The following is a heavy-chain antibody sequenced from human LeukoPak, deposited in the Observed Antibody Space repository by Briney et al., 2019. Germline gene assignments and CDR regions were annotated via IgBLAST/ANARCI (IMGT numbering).Heavy chain of an antibody. CDR2: MNPNSGNT. D-gene: IGHD6-13*01. CDR3: ASWGIAAAGTDSTPYYFDY. J-gene: IGHJ4*02. V-gene: IGHV1-8*03. Sequence: ASVKVSCKASGYTFTSYDINWVRQATGQGLEWMGWMNPNSGNTGYAQKFQGRVTITRNTSISTAYVELSSLRSEDTAVYYCASWGIAAAGTDSTPYYFDYWGQGTLVTASS. CDR1: GYTFTSYD.